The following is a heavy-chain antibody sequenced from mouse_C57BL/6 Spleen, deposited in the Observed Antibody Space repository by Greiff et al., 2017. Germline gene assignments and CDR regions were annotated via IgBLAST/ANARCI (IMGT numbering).Heavy chain of an antibody. D-gene: IGHD2-4*01. Sequence: EVQLVESEGGLVQPGSSMKLSCTASGFTFSDYYMAWVRQVPEKGLEWVANINYDGSSTYYLDSLKSRFIISRDNAKNILYLQMSSLKSEDTATYYCARDGGLRRGGFAYWGQGTLVTVSA. CDR1: GFTFSDYY. CDR2: INYDGSST. J-gene: IGHJ3*01. CDR3: ARDGGLRRGGFAY. V-gene: IGHV5-16*01.